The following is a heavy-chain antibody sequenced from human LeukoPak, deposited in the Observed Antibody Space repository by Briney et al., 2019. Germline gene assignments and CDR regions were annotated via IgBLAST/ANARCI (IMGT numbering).Heavy chain of an antibody. CDR2: IFHRGNT. D-gene: IGHD2-15*01. Sequence: SETLSLTCTVSGGSISSSSYYWGWIRQPTGKGLEWIGSIFHRGNTYYNPSLKSRVTISVDKSKNQFSLQLDSVTAADTAVYYCATSSGRLTLGYCNAGSCLNWFDPWGQGTLVTVSS. CDR1: GGSISSSSYY. CDR3: ATSSGRLTLGYCNAGSCLNWFDP. J-gene: IGHJ5*02. V-gene: IGHV4-39*01.